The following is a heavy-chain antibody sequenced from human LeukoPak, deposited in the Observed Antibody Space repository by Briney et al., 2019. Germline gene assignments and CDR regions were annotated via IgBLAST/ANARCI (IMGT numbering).Heavy chain of an antibody. J-gene: IGHJ3*02. D-gene: IGHD2-15*01. CDR2: ISGSSSTI. Sequence: GGSLRLSCAASGFTFSGYSMNWVRQAPGKGLEWVSSISGSSSTIYYADSVKGRFTISRDNSKNTLYLQMNSLRAEDTAVYYCATSTLRRDAFDIWGQGTMVTVSS. V-gene: IGHV3-48*01. CDR3: ATSTLRRDAFDI. CDR1: GFTFSGYS.